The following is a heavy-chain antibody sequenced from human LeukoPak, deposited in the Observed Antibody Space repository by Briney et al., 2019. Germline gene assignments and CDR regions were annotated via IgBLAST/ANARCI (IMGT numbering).Heavy chain of an antibody. Sequence: SETLSLTCTASGGSISNSEHYWSCIRQHPGKGLGCIGHIYYSCSTYYNPALMSRCIISLETSKNQFSLKLSSVTAAVTAVYYCARIMLSWMEFDCWGQGTLVTVSS. CDR3: ARIMLSWMEFDC. CDR2: IYYSCST. V-gene: IGHV4-31*03. J-gene: IGHJ4*02. CDR1: GGSISNSEHY. D-gene: IGHD5-12*01.